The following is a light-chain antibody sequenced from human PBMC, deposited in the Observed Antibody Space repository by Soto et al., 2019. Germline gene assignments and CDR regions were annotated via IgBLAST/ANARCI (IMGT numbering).Light chain of an antibody. Sequence: EIVMTQSPATLSVSQGERATLSYRASQSVGTDLAWFQQKPGQAPRLLVYGASTRASGVPARFSGSGSGTEFTPTISSLQPEDFTVYSCLQYHNLWAFGQGTKVDNK. CDR3: LQYHNLWA. CDR2: GAS. J-gene: IGKJ1*01. CDR1: QSVGTD. V-gene: IGKV3-15*01.